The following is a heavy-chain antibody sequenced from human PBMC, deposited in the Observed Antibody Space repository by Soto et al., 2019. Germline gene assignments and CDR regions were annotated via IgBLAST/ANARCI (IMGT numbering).Heavy chain of an antibody. CDR3: AKAQTSSYYQFDI. D-gene: IGHD2-2*01. Sequence: GGSLRLSCAASGFTFSSYAMSWVRQAPGKGLEWVSAISGSGVSTYYADSVKGRFTISRDNSKNTLYLQMYSLRAEDTAVYFCAKAQTSSYYQFDIWGQGTVVTVSS. V-gene: IGHV3-23*01. CDR2: ISGSGVST. CDR1: GFTFSSYA. J-gene: IGHJ3*02.